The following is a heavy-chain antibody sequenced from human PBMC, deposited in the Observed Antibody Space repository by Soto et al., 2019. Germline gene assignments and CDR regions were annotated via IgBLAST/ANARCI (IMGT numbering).Heavy chain of an antibody. CDR2: IRFDGSNI. Sequence: QVQMVESGGGVVQPGGSLRLSCAVSESIFRGYGMHWVRQAPGKGLEWVAIIRFDGSNIHYADYVMGRFTISRDNSKNMLYLEMNNLRVEDTAVYYCARDGVGVTTFWGFLGYWGQGTLVTVSA. J-gene: IGHJ4*02. V-gene: IGHV3-33*01. CDR1: ESIFRGYG. D-gene: IGHD3-10*02. CDR3: ARDGVGVTTFWGFLGY.